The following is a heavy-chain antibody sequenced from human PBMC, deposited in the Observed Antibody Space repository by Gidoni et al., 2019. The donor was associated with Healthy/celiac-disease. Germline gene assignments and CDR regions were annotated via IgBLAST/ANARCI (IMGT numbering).Heavy chain of an antibody. D-gene: IGHD6-13*01. CDR2: IIPILGIA. Sequence: QVQLVQSGAEVKKPGSSVKVSCKASGGTFSSYTISWVRQAPGQGLEWMGRIIPILGIANYAQKFQGRVTITADKSTSTAYMELSSLRSEDTAVYYCAREYSSSWLRFDYWGQGTLVTVSS. CDR1: GGTFSSYT. J-gene: IGHJ4*02. CDR3: AREYSSSWLRFDY. V-gene: IGHV1-69*08.